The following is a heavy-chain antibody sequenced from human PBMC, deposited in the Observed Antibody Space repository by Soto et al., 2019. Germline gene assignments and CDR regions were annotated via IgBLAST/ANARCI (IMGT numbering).Heavy chain of an antibody. D-gene: IGHD4-17*01. CDR3: ARSNDYGDYYGMDV. J-gene: IGHJ6*02. V-gene: IGHV4-31*03. Sequence: QVQLQESGPGLVKPSQTLSLTCTVSGGSISSGGYYWSWIRPHPGKGLEWIGYIYYSGSTYYNPSLKSRVTISVDTSKNQFSLKLSSVTAADTAVYYCARSNDYGDYYGMDVWGQGTTVTVSS. CDR1: GGSISSGGYY. CDR2: IYYSGST.